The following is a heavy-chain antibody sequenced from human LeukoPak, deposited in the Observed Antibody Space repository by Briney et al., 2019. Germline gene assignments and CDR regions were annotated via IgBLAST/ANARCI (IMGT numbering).Heavy chain of an antibody. V-gene: IGHV3-23*01. CDR1: GFTFSSYA. D-gene: IGHD6-13*01. CDR3: ARGEAAAGTSSWFDP. CDR2: ISGSGGNT. Sequence: PGGSLRLSCAASGFTFSSYAMNWVRQAPGKGLEWVSGISGSGGNTYYADSVKGRFTISRDNSKNTLYLQMNSLRAEDTALYYCARGEAAAGTSSWFDPWGQGTLVTVSS. J-gene: IGHJ5*02.